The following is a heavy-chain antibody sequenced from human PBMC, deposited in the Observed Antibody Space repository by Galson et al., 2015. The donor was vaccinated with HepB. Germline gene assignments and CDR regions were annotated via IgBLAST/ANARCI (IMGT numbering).Heavy chain of an antibody. CDR2: IKSKTDGGTT. V-gene: IGHV3-15*01. CDR3: TTSGYSSSCGYARGFAGYYGMDV. J-gene: IGHJ6*02. D-gene: IGHD6-13*01. CDR1: GFTFSNAW. Sequence: SLRLSCAASGFTFSNAWMSWVRQAPGKGLEWVGRIKSKTDGGTTDYAAPVKGRFTISRDDSKNTLYLQMNSLKTEDTAVYYCTTSGYSSSCGYARGFAGYYGMDVWGQGTTVTVSS.